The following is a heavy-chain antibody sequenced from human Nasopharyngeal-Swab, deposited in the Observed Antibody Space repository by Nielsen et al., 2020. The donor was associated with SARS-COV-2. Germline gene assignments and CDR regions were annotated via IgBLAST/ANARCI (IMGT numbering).Heavy chain of an antibody. CDR2: INAGNGNI. V-gene: IGHV1-3*01. J-gene: IGHJ5*02. D-gene: IGHD2-2*01. CDR1: GYTFTSYA. Sequence: ASVKVSCKASGYTFTSYAMHWVRQAPGQRLEWMGWINAGNGNIKYSQKFQGRVTITRDTSASTAYMELSSLRSEDTAVYYCAGGDIVVVPAKGNWFDPWGQGTLVTVSS. CDR3: AGGDIVVVPAKGNWFDP.